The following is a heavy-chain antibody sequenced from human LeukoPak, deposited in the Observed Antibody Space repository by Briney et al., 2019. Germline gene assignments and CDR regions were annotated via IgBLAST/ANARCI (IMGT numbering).Heavy chain of an antibody. V-gene: IGHV3-23*01. CDR1: GFTFIIYD. Sequence: PGGSLRLSCAGSGFTFIIYDIYWVRQAPGKGLEWVSTISGSGASTYYADAVKGRFTISRDNSKNTVYLQMNSLRAEDTAIYYCAKPRSPTYYYSGMDVWGQGTTVTVSS. J-gene: IGHJ6*02. CDR3: AKPRSPTYYYSGMDV. CDR2: ISGSGAST.